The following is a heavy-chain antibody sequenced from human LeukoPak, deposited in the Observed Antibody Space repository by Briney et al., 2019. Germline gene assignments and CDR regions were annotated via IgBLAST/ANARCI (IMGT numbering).Heavy chain of an antibody. CDR1: GYTLTELS. CDR3: ATDIRYFGSYAFDI. J-gene: IGHJ3*02. CDR2: FDPEDGET. D-gene: IGHD3-9*01. V-gene: IGHV1-24*01. Sequence: ASVKVSCKVSGYTLTELSIHWVRQAPGKGLEWMGGFDPEDGETIYAQKFQGRVTMTEDTSTDTAYMELSSLRSEDTAVYYCATDIRYFGSYAFDIWGQGTMVTVSS.